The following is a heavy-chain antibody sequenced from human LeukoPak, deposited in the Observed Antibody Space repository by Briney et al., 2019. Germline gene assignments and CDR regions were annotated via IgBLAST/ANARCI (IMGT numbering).Heavy chain of an antibody. V-gene: IGHV3-66*01. CDR1: GSTVSTNY. CDR3: ASYRYGSSFAFDI. CDR2: IYSGGST. Sequence: GGSLRLSCGASGSTVSTNYMSWVRQAPGKGLEWVSIIYSGGSTYYADSVEGRFTISRDNSKNTLYLQMNSLRAEDTAVYYCASYRYGSSFAFDIWGQGTMVTVSS. J-gene: IGHJ3*02. D-gene: IGHD6-6*01.